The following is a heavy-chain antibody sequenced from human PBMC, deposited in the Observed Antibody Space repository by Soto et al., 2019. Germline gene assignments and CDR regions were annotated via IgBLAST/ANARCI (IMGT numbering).Heavy chain of an antibody. V-gene: IGHV3-23*01. CDR2: TGATGRTT. D-gene: IGHD1-20*01. J-gene: IGHJ4*02. CDR3: ATVHNTSRSFDY. CDR1: GFTFNIYA. Sequence: GSLRLSCAASGFTFNIYAMTWVRQAPGKGLEWVSTTGATGRTTYYSDAVKGRFTVSRDNSKNTLDLQMSNLRAEDTAVYYCATVHNTSRSFDYWGQGTLVTSPQ.